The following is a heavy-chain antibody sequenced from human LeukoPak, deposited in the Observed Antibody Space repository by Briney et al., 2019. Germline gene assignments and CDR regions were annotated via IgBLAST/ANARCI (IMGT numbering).Heavy chain of an antibody. CDR2: INTNTGNP. CDR3: ARDRKYQLLLADDWIDP. CDR1: GYTFSSYA. J-gene: IGHJ5*02. Sequence: ASVKVSCKASGYTFSSYAMNWVRQAPGQGLEWMGWINTNTGNPTYAQDLTGRFVFSLDTSVSTAYLQISSLKAEDTAVYYCARDRKYQLLLADDWIDPWGQGTLVTVSS. V-gene: IGHV7-4-1*02. D-gene: IGHD2-2*01.